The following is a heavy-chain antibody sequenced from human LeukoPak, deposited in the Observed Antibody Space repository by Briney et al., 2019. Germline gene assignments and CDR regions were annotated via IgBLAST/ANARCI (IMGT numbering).Heavy chain of an antibody. D-gene: IGHD6-6*01. CDR3: ARESFAARWD. CDR2: IKQDGSEK. CDR1: GFTFDDYA. J-gene: IGHJ4*02. Sequence: PGGSLRLSCAASGFTFDDYAMHWVRQAPGKGLEWVANIKQDGSEKDYVDSVKGRFTISRDNAKNSLYLQMNSLTAEDTAVYYCARESFAARWDWGQGTLVTVSS. V-gene: IGHV3-7*01.